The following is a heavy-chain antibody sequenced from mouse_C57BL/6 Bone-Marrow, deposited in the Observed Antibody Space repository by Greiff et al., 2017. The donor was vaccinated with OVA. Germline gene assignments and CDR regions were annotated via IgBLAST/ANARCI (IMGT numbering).Heavy chain of an antibody. Sequence: VQVVESGAELVRPGASVKLSCKASGYTFTDYYINWVKQRPGQGLEWIARIYPGSGNTYYNEKFKGKATLTAEKSSSTAYMQLSSLTSEDSAVYFCSRWQYYGFAYWGQGTLVTVSA. D-gene: IGHD1-1*01. CDR3: SRWQYYGFAY. V-gene: IGHV1-76*01. CDR2: IYPGSGNT. CDR1: GYTFTDYY. J-gene: IGHJ3*01.